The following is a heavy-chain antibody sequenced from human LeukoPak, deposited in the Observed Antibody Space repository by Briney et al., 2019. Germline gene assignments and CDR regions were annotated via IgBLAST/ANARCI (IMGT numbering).Heavy chain of an antibody. CDR3: ASTYVTYYYGSGIYYYFDD. CDR2: IIPIFGTA. V-gene: IGHV1-69*01. CDR1: GGTFSSYA. D-gene: IGHD3-10*01. Sequence: SVKVSCKASGGTFSSYAISWVRQAPGQGLEWMGGIIPIFGTANYAQKFQGRVTITADESTSTAYMELSSLRSEDTAVYYCASTYVTYYYGSGIYYYFDDWGQGTLVTVSS. J-gene: IGHJ4*02.